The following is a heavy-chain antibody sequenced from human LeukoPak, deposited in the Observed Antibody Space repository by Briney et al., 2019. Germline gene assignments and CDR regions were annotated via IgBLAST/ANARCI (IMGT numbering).Heavy chain of an antibody. J-gene: IGHJ4*02. D-gene: IGHD4-17*01. CDR3: ARADYGDPYYFDY. CDR2: IYHSGST. CDR1: GYSISSGYY. Sequence: PSETLSLTCAVSGYSISSGYYWGWIRQPSGKGLEWIGSIYHSGSTYYNPSLKSRVTISVDTSKNQFSLKLSSVTAADTAVYYCARADYGDPYYFDYWGQGTLVTVSS. V-gene: IGHV4-38-2*01.